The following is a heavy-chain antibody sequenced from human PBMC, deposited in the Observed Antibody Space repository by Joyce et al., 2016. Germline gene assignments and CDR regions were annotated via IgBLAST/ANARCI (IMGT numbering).Heavy chain of an antibody. V-gene: IGHV1-2*06. J-gene: IGHJ4*02. D-gene: IGHD3-3*01. CDR1: GYTFTGYF. CDR3: AREASVGSYYDHWTGYYHFDY. Sequence: QVLLVQSGAEVRKPGASVKVSCKASGYTFTGYFIHGVRQAPGQGLEWMGRINPNSGIPNSAQKFQGRVTITRDTSLNTVYMELRRLRSDDTALYYCAREASVGSYYDHWTGYYHFDYWGQGTLVPVSS. CDR2: INPNSGIP.